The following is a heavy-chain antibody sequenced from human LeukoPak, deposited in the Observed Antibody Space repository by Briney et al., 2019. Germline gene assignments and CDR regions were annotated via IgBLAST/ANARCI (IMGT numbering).Heavy chain of an antibody. V-gene: IGHV1-8*01. CDR2: MNPNSGNT. CDR1: GYTFTSYD. J-gene: IGHJ6*02. Sequence: ASVKVSCKASGYTFTSYDINWVRQATGQGVEWMGWMNPNSGNTGYAQKFRGRVTMTRNTSISTAYMELSSLRSEDTAVYYCARNSGRGSNFRHYGMDVWGQGTTVTVSS. CDR3: ARNSGRGSNFRHYGMDV. D-gene: IGHD1-26*01.